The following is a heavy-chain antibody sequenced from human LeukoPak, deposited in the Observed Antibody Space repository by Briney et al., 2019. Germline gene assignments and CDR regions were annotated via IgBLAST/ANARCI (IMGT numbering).Heavy chain of an antibody. Sequence: SETLSLTCAVYGGSFSGYYWSWIRQPPGKGLEWIGEINHSGSTNYNPSLKSRVTISGDTSKNQLSLKLSSVTAADTAVYYCARRRALFGVIDYWGQGTLVTVSS. J-gene: IGHJ4*02. CDR1: GGSFSGYY. V-gene: IGHV4-34*01. CDR3: ARRRALFGVIDY. D-gene: IGHD3-10*02. CDR2: INHSGST.